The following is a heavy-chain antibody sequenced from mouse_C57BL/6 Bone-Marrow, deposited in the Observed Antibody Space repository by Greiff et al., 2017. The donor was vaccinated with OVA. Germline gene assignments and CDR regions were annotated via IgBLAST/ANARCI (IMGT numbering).Heavy chain of an antibody. V-gene: IGHV5-12*01. J-gene: IGHJ4*01. Sequence: VKLEESGGGLVQPGGSLKLSCAASGFTFSDFYMYWIRQTPEKRLEWVAYISNGGGSTYYPDTVKGRFTISRDNAKNTLYLQMSRLKSEDPAMYYCARLDAMDYWGQGTSVTVSS. CDR1: GFTFSDFY. CDR2: ISNGGGST. CDR3: ARLDAMDY.